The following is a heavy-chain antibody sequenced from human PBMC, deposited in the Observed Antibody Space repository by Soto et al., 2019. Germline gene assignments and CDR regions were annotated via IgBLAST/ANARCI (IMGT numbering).Heavy chain of an antibody. Sequence: GGSLRLSCAASGFTFSSYAMSWVRQAPGKGLEWVSAISGSGGSTYYADSVEGRFTISRDNSKNTLYLQMNSLRAEDTAVYYCAKGSDFWSGYYVHYYYGMDVWGQGTTVTVSS. V-gene: IGHV3-23*01. D-gene: IGHD3-3*01. CDR3: AKGSDFWSGYYVHYYYGMDV. J-gene: IGHJ6*02. CDR2: ISGSGGST. CDR1: GFTFSSYA.